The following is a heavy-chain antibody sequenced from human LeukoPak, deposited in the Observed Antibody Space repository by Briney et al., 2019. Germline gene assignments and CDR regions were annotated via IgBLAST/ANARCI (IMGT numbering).Heavy chain of an antibody. D-gene: IGHD1-14*01. J-gene: IGHJ4*02. Sequence: ASVKVSCKASGGTFSSYAISWVRQAPGQGLEWMGGIIPIFGTANYAQKFQGRVTITADESTSTAYMELSSLRSEDTAVYYCATAGATTGGHPFDYWGQGTLVTVSS. CDR1: GGTFSSYA. CDR3: ATAGATTGGHPFDY. V-gene: IGHV1-69*13. CDR2: IIPIFGTA.